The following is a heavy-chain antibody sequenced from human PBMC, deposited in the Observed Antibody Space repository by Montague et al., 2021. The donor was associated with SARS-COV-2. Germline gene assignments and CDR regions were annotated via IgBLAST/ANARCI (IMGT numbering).Heavy chain of an antibody. CDR1: GDSISTYY. Sequence: SETLSLTRTVSGDSISTYYCSWVRQPPGKGMEWIGYIYYNGYTNYNPTLKSRVTISVDTSKNQFHLKLSSVTAADTDVDFCSSGGESYDYYTSGYVDAFDTWGQGTMVTVSS. CDR3: SSGGESYDYYTSGYVDAFDT. CDR2: IYYNGYT. D-gene: IGHD3-22*01. J-gene: IGHJ3*02. V-gene: IGHV4-59*01.